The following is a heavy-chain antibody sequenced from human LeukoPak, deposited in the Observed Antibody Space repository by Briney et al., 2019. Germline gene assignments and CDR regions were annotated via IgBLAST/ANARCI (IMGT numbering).Heavy chain of an antibody. CDR2: INPSGGST. CDR1: GYTFTSYY. D-gene: IGHD3-10*01. CDR3: ARDPDVFKSETEGADY. V-gene: IGHV1-46*01. J-gene: IGHJ4*02. Sequence: GAAVKVSCKSSGYTFTSYYMHWVRQAPGQGLEWMGIINPSGGSTSYAQKFQGRVTMTRDMSTSTVYMELSSLRSEDTAVYYCARDPDVFKSETEGADYWGQGTLVTVSS.